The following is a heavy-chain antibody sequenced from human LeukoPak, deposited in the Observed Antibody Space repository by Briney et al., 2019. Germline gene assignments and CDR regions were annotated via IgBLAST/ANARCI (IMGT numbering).Heavy chain of an antibody. Sequence: GGSLRLSCAASGFTFSSYGMHWVRQAPGKGLEWVAVIWYDGSNKYYADSVKGRFTISRDNAKNSLYLQMNSLRAEDTAVYYCARALGFGELFPNPDYWGQGTLVTVSS. CDR3: ARALGFGELFPNPDY. V-gene: IGHV3-33*01. D-gene: IGHD3-10*01. CDR1: GFTFSSYG. J-gene: IGHJ4*02. CDR2: IWYDGSNK.